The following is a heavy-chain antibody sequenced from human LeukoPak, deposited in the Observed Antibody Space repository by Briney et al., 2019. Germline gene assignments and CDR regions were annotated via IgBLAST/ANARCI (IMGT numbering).Heavy chain of an antibody. V-gene: IGHV3-23*01. CDR1: GFTFSSYA. CDR3: AKTWRDIVLGRAKRTDNWFDP. CDR2: ISGSGGST. Sequence: GGSLGLSCAASGFTFSSYAMSWVRQAPGKGLEWVSAISGSGGSTYYADSVKGRFTISRDNSKNTLYLQMNSLRAEDTAVYYCAKTWRDIVLGRAKRTDNWFDPWGQGTLVTVSS. D-gene: IGHD2-2*01. J-gene: IGHJ5*02.